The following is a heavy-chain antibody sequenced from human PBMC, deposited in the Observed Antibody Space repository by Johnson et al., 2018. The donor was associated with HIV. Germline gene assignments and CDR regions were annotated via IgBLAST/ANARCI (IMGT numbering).Heavy chain of an antibody. D-gene: IGHD1-14*01. V-gene: IGHV3-30*04. Sequence: QMLLVESGGGVVLPGRSLRLSCAASGFTFSSYAMHWVRQAPGKGLEWVAVISYDARNKYYADSVTGRFTSSRDNSKNTLYLQMNSLRGEDTAVYYCARDSSTTDVAFDIWGQGTMVTVSS. J-gene: IGHJ3*02. CDR1: GFTFSSYA. CDR2: ISYDARNK. CDR3: ARDSSTTDVAFDI.